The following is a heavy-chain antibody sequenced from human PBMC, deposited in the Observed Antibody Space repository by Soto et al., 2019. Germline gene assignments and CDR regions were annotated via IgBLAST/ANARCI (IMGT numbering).Heavy chain of an antibody. CDR3: ARCRITLLGPTSPYGMDV. V-gene: IGHV4-31*03. D-gene: IGHD3-16*01. CDR2: IDYSASA. CDR1: GCSISSGGYY. Sequence: QVQLQESGPGLVKPSQTLPLTCTVSGCSISSGGYYWSWIRQHPGKGLEWSGYIDYSASAYYNPSLKSRVTLSIDKSKNQLSLKLSSVTAADTAVYYCARCRITLLGPTSPYGMDVWGQGTTVTVSS. J-gene: IGHJ6*02.